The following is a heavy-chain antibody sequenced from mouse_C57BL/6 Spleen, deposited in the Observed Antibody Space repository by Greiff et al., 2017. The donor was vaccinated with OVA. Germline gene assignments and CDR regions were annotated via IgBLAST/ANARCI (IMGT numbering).Heavy chain of an antibody. CDR3: ACNYSFDY. CDR1: GYSFTGYY. Sequence: EVQLQQSGPELVKPGASVKISCKASGYSFTGYYMNWVKQSPEKSLEWIGEINPSTGGTTYNQKFKAKATLTVDKSSSTAYMQLNSLTSEDSAVYYCACNYSFDYWGQGTTLTVSS. CDR2: INPSTGGT. D-gene: IGHD2-1*01. V-gene: IGHV1-42*01. J-gene: IGHJ2*01.